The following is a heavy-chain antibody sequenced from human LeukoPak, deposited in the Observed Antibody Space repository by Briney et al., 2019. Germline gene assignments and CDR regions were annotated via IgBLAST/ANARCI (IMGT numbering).Heavy chain of an antibody. CDR1: GFTFSDYW. J-gene: IGHJ4*02. Sequence: GGSLRLSCAASGFTFSDYWMNWVRQAPGKGLEWVANIKQDGGETYYVDSVKGRFTISRDNTKKSLYLQMNNLRDEDTAVYYCARAVGPGTVDYWGQGTLVTVSS. D-gene: IGHD1-1*01. CDR3: ARAVGPGTVDY. V-gene: IGHV3-7*01. CDR2: IKQDGGET.